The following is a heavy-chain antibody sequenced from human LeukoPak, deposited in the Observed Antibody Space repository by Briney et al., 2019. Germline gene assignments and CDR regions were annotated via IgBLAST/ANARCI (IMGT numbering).Heavy chain of an antibody. V-gene: IGHV4-59*01. CDR1: GGSISSYY. D-gene: IGHD1-26*01. CDR2: IYYSGST. Sequence: SETLSLTCTVSGGSISSYYWSWIRQPPGKGLEWIGYIYYSGSTNYNPSLKSRVTISVDTSKNQFSLKLSSVTAADTAVYYCARANGGSYADWAFDIWGQGTMVTVSS. CDR3: ARANGGSYADWAFDI. J-gene: IGHJ3*02.